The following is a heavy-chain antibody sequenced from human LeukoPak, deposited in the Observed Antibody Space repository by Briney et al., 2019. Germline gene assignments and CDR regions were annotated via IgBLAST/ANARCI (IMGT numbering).Heavy chain of an antibody. CDR3: ARHGDTYYYDSSGPWYFDY. Sequence: PSETLSLTCTVSDGSVSSTTNYWGWIRQPPGKGLEWIGTIKYSGSAYYNPSLKSRVTISVDTSKNQFSLKLSSVTAADTAVYYCARHGDTYYYDSSGPWYFDYWGQGTLVTVSS. V-gene: IGHV4-39*01. CDR2: IKYSGSA. CDR1: DGSVSSTTNY. D-gene: IGHD3-22*01. J-gene: IGHJ4*02.